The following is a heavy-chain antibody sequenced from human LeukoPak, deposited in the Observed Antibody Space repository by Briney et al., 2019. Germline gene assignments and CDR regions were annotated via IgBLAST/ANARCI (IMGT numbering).Heavy chain of an antibody. CDR2: ISSGGSTV. CDR3: ARVIIVGATGI. J-gene: IGHJ3*02. Sequence: PGGSLRLSCATSGFTFSSYEMNWVRQAPGKGLEWVSYISSGGSTVHYADSVKGRFTISRDNAKNSLFLQMNSLTAEDTAVYCCARVIIVGATGIWGQGTMVTVSS. V-gene: IGHV3-48*03. CDR1: GFTFSSYE. D-gene: IGHD1-26*01.